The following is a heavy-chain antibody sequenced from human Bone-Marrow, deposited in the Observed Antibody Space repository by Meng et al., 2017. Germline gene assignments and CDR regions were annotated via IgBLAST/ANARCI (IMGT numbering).Heavy chain of an antibody. J-gene: IGHJ3*02. D-gene: IGHD6-13*01. CDR1: GFTFSSYW. Sequence: GESLKISCAASGFTFSSYWMHWVRQTPGKGLVWVSRINTDGTTTTYADSVKGRFTISRDNAKNTLYLQMNSLRAEDTAVYYCARCLQQLVGYDAFDIWGQGTMVTVSS. CDR3: ARCLQQLVGYDAFDI. V-gene: IGHV3-74*01. CDR2: INTDGTTT.